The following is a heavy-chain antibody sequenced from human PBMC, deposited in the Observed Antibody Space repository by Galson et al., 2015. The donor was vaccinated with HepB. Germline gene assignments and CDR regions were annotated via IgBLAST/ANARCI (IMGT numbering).Heavy chain of an antibody. V-gene: IGHV3-33*06. CDR3: AKEALPDYGGITGFHF. D-gene: IGHD4-23*01. CDR2: IWYDGSKK. CDR1: GFTFSSFG. Sequence: SLRLSCAASGFTFSSFGMHWVRQAPGKGLEWVAVIWYDGSKKYCADSVKGRFSISGDTSKNTLYLQMNSLRAEDTAVYYCAKEALPDYGGITGFHFWGQGTLVTVSS. J-gene: IGHJ4*02.